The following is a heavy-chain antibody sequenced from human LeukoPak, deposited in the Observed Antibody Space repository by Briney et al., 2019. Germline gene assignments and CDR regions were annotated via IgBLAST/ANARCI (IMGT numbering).Heavy chain of an antibody. J-gene: IGHJ4*02. CDR3: ARDSYCSGGSCYLDY. CDR1: GFTFSSYS. Sequence: PGGSLRLSCAASGFTFSSYSMNWVRQAPGKGLEWVSSISSSSSYIYYADSVKGRFTISRDNAKNSLYLQMNSLRAEDTAVYYCARDSYCSGGSCYLDYWGQGTLVTVSS. CDR2: ISSSSSYI. D-gene: IGHD2-15*01. V-gene: IGHV3-21*01.